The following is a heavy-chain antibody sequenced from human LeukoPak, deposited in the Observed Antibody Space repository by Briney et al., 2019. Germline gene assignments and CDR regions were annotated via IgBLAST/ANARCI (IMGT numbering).Heavy chain of an antibody. J-gene: IGHJ4*02. Sequence: GGSLRLSCAASGFSFSNYAMSWVRQAPARGLEWVSSIRGGGDTFYADSVKGRFTLSRDDSRNTVYLQLNNLRVEDSAVYYCAKANWVSNADAVWWGQGTLVTVSS. CDR1: GFSFSNYA. CDR2: IRGGGDT. D-gene: IGHD1-1*01. V-gene: IGHV3-23*01. CDR3: AKANWVSNADAVW.